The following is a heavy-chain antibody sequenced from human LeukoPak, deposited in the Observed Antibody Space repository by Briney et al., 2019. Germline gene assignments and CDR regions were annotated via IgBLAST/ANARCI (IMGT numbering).Heavy chain of an antibody. CDR3: ARGRVGYCSSTSCYGSGAQNWFDP. Sequence: GGSLRLSCAASGFTFSNYWMSWVRQAPGKGLEWVANINQDGSEKYYVDSVKGRFTISRDNAKNSLYLQMNSLRAEDTAVYYCARGRVGYCSSTSCYGSGAQNWFDPWGQGTLVTVSS. V-gene: IGHV3-7*01. D-gene: IGHD2-2*01. CDR2: INQDGSEK. J-gene: IGHJ5*02. CDR1: GFTFSNYW.